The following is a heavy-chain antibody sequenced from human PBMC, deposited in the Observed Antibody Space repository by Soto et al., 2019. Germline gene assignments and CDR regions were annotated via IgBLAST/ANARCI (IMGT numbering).Heavy chain of an antibody. CDR3: AREARYDRSGSYTPAFDS. J-gene: IGHJ4*02. V-gene: IGHV1-18*01. Sequence: QVQLVQSGAEVKKPGASVKVSCKASGYTFTIYGISWVRQAPGQGLEWMGWINPYNGNTNYAQKFQGRVTMTTDTSTSTAYMKLKSVRSVATAVYYCAREARYDRSGSYTPAFDSWGPGTLVTVSS. CDR2: INPYNGNT. D-gene: IGHD3-22*01. CDR1: GYTFTIYG.